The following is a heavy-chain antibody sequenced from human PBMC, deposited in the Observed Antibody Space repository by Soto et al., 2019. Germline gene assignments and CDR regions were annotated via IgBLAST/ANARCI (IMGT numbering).Heavy chain of an antibody. CDR1: GDSITRYY. CDR3: ATLGGTNTWYIAY. V-gene: IGHV4-59*08. J-gene: IGHJ4*02. Sequence: SETLSLTCTVSGDSITRYYCSWIRQPPGKGPEWIGYIYNGGSTNYNPSLKSRVIISLDTSKNRFSLRLSSVTAADTAVYYCATLGGTNTWYIAYWGQGTLVTVS. D-gene: IGHD1-20*01. CDR2: IYNGGST.